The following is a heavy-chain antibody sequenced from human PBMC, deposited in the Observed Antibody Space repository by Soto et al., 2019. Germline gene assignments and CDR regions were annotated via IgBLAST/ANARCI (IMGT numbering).Heavy chain of an antibody. D-gene: IGHD1-26*01. J-gene: IGHJ3*02. Sequence: SVKVSCKASGGTFSSYAISWVRQAPGQGLEWMGGIIPIFGTANYAQKFQGRVTITADESTSTAYMELSSLRSEDTAVYYCARDRRSGGAFAIWGQGTMVTVSS. CDR1: GGTFSSYA. CDR3: ARDRRSGGAFAI. CDR2: IIPIFGTA. V-gene: IGHV1-69*13.